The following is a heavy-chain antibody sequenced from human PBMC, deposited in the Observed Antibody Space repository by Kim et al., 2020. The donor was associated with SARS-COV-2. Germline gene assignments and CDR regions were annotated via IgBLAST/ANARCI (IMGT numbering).Heavy chain of an antibody. V-gene: IGHV1-2*02. CDR3: AREKSSCSSTSCYGLIDY. D-gene: IGHD2-2*01. CDR2: INPNSGGT. J-gene: IGHJ4*02. CDR1: GYTFTGYY. Sequence: ASVKVSCKASGYTFTGYYMHWVRQAPGQGLEWMGWINPNSGGTNYAQKFQGRVTMTRDTSISTAYMELSRLRSDDTAVYYCAREKSSCSSTSCYGLIDYWGQGTLVTVSS.